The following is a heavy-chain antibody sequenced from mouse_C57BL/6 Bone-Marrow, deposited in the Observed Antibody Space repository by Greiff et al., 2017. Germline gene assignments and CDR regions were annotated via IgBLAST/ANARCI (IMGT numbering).Heavy chain of an antibody. CDR1: GYSFTGYY. CDR3: ARSDGSSYWYFDV. CDR2: INPSTGGT. V-gene: IGHV1-42*01. D-gene: IGHD1-1*01. Sequence: VQLQQSGPELVKPGASVKISCKASGYSFTGYYMNWVKQSPEKSLEWIGEINPSTGGTTYNQKFKAKATLTVDKSSSTAYMQLKSRTSEDSAVDYCARSDGSSYWYFDVWGTGTTLTVSS. J-gene: IGHJ1*03.